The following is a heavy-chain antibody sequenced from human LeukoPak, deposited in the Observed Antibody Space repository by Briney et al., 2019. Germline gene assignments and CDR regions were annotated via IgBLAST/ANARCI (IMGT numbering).Heavy chain of an antibody. D-gene: IGHD5-12*01. CDR1: GGSISSCGYY. J-gene: IGHJ4*02. CDR2: IYYSGST. V-gene: IGHV4-31*03. CDR3: ARGRERWLPLDY. Sequence: PSETLSLTCTVSGGSISSCGYYWSWIRQHPGKGLEWIGYIYYSGSTYYNPSLKSRVTISVDTSKNQFSLKLSSVTAADTAVYYCARGRERWLPLDYWGQGTLVTVSS.